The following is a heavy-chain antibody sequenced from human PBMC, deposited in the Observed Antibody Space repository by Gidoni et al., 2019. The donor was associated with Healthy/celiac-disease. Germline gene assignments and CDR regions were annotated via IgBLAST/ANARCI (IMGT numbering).Heavy chain of an antibody. CDR2: ISGSGGST. V-gene: IGHV3-23*01. D-gene: IGHD2-21*01. CDR3: AKQCGRPIFVRTTFDY. CDR1: GFTFSSYA. J-gene: IGHJ4*02. Sequence: EVQRLESGGGLVQPVGSLSLSCAASGFTFSSYAMSWVRQAPGKGLEWVSAISGSGGSTYYADSVKGRFTISRDNSKNTLYLQMNSLRAEDTAVYYCAKQCGRPIFVRTTFDYWGQGTLVTVSS.